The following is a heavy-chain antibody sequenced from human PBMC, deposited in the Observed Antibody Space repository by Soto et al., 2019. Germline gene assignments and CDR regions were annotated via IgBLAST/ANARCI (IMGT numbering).Heavy chain of an antibody. CDR3: ARDFWSGYYPYNWFDP. D-gene: IGHD3-3*01. Sequence: GASVKVSCKASGYTFTSYGISWVRQAPGQGLEWMGWISAYNGNTNYAQKLQGRVTMTTDTSTSTAYMELRSLRSDDTAVYYCARDFWSGYYPYNWFDPWGQGTLVTVSS. V-gene: IGHV1-18*01. CDR2: ISAYNGNT. J-gene: IGHJ5*02. CDR1: GYTFTSYG.